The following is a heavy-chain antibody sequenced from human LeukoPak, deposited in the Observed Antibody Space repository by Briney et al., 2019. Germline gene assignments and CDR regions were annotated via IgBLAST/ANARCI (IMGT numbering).Heavy chain of an antibody. Sequence: GASVKVSCKASGYTFTSYGISWVRQAPGQGLEWMGWISAYNGNTNYAQKLQGRVTMTTDTSTSTAYMELRSLRSDDTAVYYCARCAWELAYCSGGSCYDQLGFDPWGQGTLVTVSS. CDR2: ISAYNGNT. D-gene: IGHD2-15*01. CDR1: GYTFTSYG. V-gene: IGHV1-18*01. CDR3: ARCAWELAYCSGGSCYDQLGFDP. J-gene: IGHJ5*02.